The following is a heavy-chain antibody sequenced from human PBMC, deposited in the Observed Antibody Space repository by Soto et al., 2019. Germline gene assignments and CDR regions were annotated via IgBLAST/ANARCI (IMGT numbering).Heavy chain of an antibody. D-gene: IGHD6-13*01. CDR1: GFTIATSH. CDR3: ARGHSVNAGIITY. J-gene: IGHJ4*02. CDR2: IISGGSI. Sequence: VQLVASGGGLVQPGGSLRLSCAASGFTIATSHMNWVRQPPGKGLEWISYIISGGSISYADSVRGRFTISRDIAENSLYLQMNSLRAEDTAVYYCARGHSVNAGIITYWGQGILVTVSS. V-gene: IGHV3-48*01.